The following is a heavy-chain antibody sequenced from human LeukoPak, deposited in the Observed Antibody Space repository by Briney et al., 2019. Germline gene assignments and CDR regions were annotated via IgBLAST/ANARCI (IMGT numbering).Heavy chain of an antibody. CDR1: GGSISSSSYY. J-gene: IGHJ4*02. Sequence: SETLSLTCTVSGGSISSSSYYWGWIRQPPGKGLEWIGSIYYSGSTYYNPSLKSRVTISVDTSKNQFSLKLSSVTAADTAVYYCAREGGHDQIIDIVVVVAAYYFDYWGQGTLVTVSS. V-gene: IGHV4-39*07. D-gene: IGHD2-15*01. CDR3: AREGGHDQIIDIVVVVAAYYFDY. CDR2: IYYSGST.